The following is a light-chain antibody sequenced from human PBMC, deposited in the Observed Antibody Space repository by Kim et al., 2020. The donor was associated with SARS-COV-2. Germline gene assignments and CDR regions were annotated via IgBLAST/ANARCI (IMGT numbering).Light chain of an antibody. CDR3: NSRDSSGNHAV. CDR1: SLRIYD. CDR2: GKN. Sequence: ALGQTVRITCQGDSLRIYDASWYQQKPGQAPILVIYGKNNRPSGIPDRFSGSSSGNTASLTITGAQAEEEADYYCNSRDSSGNHAVFGGGTQLTVL. J-gene: IGLJ7*01. V-gene: IGLV3-19*01.